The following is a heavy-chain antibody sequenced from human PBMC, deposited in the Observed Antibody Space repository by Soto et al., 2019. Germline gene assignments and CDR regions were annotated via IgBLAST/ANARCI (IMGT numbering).Heavy chain of an antibody. Sequence: GESLKISCKTSGYTFTDYWIGWVRQMPGKGLEWVGIIYPGDSDTRYNPSFRGLVTISADTSISTAYLKWSSLKASDSAMYYCAKYNCAAGTCYSFTGWYHYAMEVWGQRTTVTVSS. CDR1: GYTFTDYW. CDR3: AKYNCAAGTCYSFTGWYHYAMEV. V-gene: IGHV5-51*01. CDR2: IYPGDSDT. J-gene: IGHJ6*01. D-gene: IGHD2-15*01.